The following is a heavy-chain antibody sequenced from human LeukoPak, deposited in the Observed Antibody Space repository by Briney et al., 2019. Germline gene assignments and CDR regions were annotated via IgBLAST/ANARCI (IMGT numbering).Heavy chain of an antibody. D-gene: IGHD6-13*01. Sequence: SETLSLTCTVSGGSISSYYWSWIRQPPGKGLEWIGYIYYSGSTNYSPSLKSRVTISVDTSKNQFSLKLSSVTAADTAVYYCATPKKGAAAPLDYWGQGTLVTVSS. CDR1: GGSISSYY. CDR2: IYYSGST. V-gene: IGHV4-59*12. J-gene: IGHJ4*02. CDR3: ATPKKGAAAPLDY.